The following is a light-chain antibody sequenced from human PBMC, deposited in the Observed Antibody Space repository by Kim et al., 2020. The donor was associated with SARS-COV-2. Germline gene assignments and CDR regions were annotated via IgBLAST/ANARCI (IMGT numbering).Light chain of an antibody. Sequence: CASVGYRVTITCRTRERIRSYLNTHQQNPGEAAYLRLYAVSCLQSGLPTRLSDSGSDTDFTLTISSLHPEDFANYYCQLRYKSPYTFGQVNKLE. V-gene: IGKV1-39*01. J-gene: IGKJ2*01. CDR2: AVS. CDR3: QLRYKSPYT. CDR1: ERIRSY.